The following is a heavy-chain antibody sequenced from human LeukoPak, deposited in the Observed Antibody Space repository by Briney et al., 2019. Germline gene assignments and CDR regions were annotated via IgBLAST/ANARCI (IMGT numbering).Heavy chain of an antibody. J-gene: IGHJ4*02. CDR2: ISSSSNYI. CDR1: GFTFSSYS. V-gene: IGHV3-21*01. D-gene: IGHD5-18*01. CDR3: ARGGLGYSYSNY. Sequence: GGSLRLSCAASGFTFSSYSMNWVRQAPGKGLEWVSSISSSSNYIYYADSVKGRFTISRDNAKNSLYLQMNSLRAKDTAVYYCARGGLGYSYSNYWGQGTLVTVSS.